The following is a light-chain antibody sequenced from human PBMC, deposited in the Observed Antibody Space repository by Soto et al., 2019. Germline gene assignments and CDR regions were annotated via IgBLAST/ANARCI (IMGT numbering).Light chain of an antibody. J-gene: IGKJ1*01. CDR3: QQYGTLPLT. CDR1: QSVSNNY. CDR2: LAS. V-gene: IGKV3-20*01. Sequence: ESVSSQSPGTVSLSPGETATLSCRASQSVSNNYLVWYQQKPGQPPRLLIYLASSRATGIPDRFSGRGSGTDFTLTISRLEPEDFAVYHCQQYGTLPLTFGQGTNVDIK.